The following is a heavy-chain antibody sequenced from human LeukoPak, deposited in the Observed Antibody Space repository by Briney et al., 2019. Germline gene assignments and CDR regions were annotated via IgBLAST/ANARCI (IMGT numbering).Heavy chain of an antibody. CDR2: INSDGSST. J-gene: IGHJ4*02. CDR1: GFTFSSYW. D-gene: IGHD3-9*01. CDR3: AKTDWLLFFDY. Sequence: GGSLRLSCAASGFTFSSYWMHWVRQAPGKGLVWVSRINSDGSSTSYADSVKGRFTISRDNSKNTLYLQMNSLRAEDTAVYYCAKTDWLLFFDYWGQGTLVTVSS. V-gene: IGHV3-74*01.